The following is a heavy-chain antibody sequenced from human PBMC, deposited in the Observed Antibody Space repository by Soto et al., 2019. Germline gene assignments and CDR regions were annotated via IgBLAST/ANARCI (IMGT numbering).Heavy chain of an antibody. CDR2: INQDGSEK. D-gene: IGHD2-2*01. Sequence: GWSLRLSCSASGFPFSGYWTNWVRQAPGKGLEWVANINQDGSEKSYVDSVKGRFTISRDNAKNSLFLQMNSLRADDTAFYYCARTSTPRPATLEGITPNFDYWGQGA. V-gene: IGHV3-7*01. CDR3: ARTSTPRPATLEGITPNFDY. J-gene: IGHJ4*02. CDR1: GFPFSGYW.